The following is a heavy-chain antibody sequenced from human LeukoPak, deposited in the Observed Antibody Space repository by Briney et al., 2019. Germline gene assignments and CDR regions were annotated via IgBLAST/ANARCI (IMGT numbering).Heavy chain of an antibody. CDR1: GFTFSSYG. Sequence: PGGSLRLSCAASGFTFSSYGMHWVRQAPGKGLEWVAVILYDGSNKYYADSVKGRFTISRDNSKNTLYLQMNSLRAEDTAVYYCARAQKGNMILRAFDIWGQGTMVTVSS. CDR2: ILYDGSNK. D-gene: IGHD2/OR15-2a*01. CDR3: ARAQKGNMILRAFDI. J-gene: IGHJ3*02. V-gene: IGHV3-33*01.